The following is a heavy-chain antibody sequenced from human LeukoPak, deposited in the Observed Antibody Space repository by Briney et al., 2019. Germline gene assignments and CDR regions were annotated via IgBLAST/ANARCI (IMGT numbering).Heavy chain of an antibody. CDR1: GYIFTDHF. CDR3: ARGRYRYSYDY. Sequence: ASVRVSCKASGYIFTDHFFHWVRQAPGQGLEWMGWLRPTDGATKVAQKFQGRVTLTRDTSISTVYMEMSGLRFDDTAMYYCARGRYRYSYDYWGQGTLVTVSS. D-gene: IGHD1-26*01. J-gene: IGHJ4*02. CDR2: LRPTDGAT. V-gene: IGHV1-2*02.